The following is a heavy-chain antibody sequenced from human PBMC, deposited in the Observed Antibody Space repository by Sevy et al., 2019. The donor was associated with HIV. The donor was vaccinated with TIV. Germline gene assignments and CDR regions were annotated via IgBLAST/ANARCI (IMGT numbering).Heavy chain of an antibody. CDR2: ISSSSSYI. J-gene: IGHJ3*02. CDR1: GFTFSSYS. Sequence: GGSLRLSCAASGFTFSSYSMNWVRQAPGKGLEWVSSISSSSSYIYYADSVKGRFTTSRDNAKNSLYLQMNSLRAEDTAVYYCARDSLARYDSSGDAFDIWGQGTMVTVSS. V-gene: IGHV3-21*01. CDR3: ARDSLARYDSSGDAFDI. D-gene: IGHD3-22*01.